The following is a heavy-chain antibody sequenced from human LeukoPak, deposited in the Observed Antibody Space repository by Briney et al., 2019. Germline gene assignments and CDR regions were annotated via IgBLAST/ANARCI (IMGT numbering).Heavy chain of an antibody. V-gene: IGHV1-24*01. CDR1: GYTLTELS. CDR2: FDPEDGET. J-gene: IGHJ6*03. Sequence: ASVKVFCKVSGYTLTELSMHWVRQAPGKGLEWMGGFDPEDGETIYSQKFQGRVTMTEDTSTATAYMELSSLRSEDTAVYYCATLSWAEVVVPAAIGYYYYYMDVWGKGTTVTVS. CDR3: ATLSWAEVVVPAAIGYYYYYMDV. D-gene: IGHD2-2*02.